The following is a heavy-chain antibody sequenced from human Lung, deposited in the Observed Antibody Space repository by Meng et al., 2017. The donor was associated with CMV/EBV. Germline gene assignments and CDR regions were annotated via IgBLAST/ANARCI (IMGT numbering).Heavy chain of an antibody. CDR3: ARVGSSSGSYYY. D-gene: IGHD3-10*01. V-gene: IGHV3-7*01. J-gene: IGHJ4*02. CDR1: GFTFSNNW. CDR2: IKKGGSEE. Sequence: SXAASGFTFSNNWMSWVRQAPGKGLEWVASIKKGGSEEYYVDSVKGRFTISRDNAKNSLYLQMNILRAEDTAVYYCARVGSSSGSYYYWGQGTLVTVSS.